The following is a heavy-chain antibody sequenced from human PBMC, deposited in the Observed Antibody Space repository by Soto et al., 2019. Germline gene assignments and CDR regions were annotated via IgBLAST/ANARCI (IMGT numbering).Heavy chain of an antibody. CDR2: INPNSGGT. CDR3: ARDTYGDTWFDAFDI. V-gene: IGHV1-2*02. D-gene: IGHD4-17*01. J-gene: IGHJ3*02. Sequence: QVQLVQSGAEVKKPGASVKVSCKASGYTFTGYYMHWVRQAPGQGLEWMGWINPNSGGTNYAQKFQGRVTMTRDTSISTAYMELRRLSSDDTAVYYCARDTYGDTWFDAFDIWVHGTMVTVSS. CDR1: GYTFTGYY.